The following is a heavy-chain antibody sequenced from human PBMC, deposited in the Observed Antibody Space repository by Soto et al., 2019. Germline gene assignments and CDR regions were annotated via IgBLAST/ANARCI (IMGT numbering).Heavy chain of an antibody. CDR2: IYISGTT. CDR1: GGSINIYY. V-gene: IGHV4-4*07. Sequence: ASETLSLTCTVSGGSINIYYWSWIRQPAGKGLEWIGRIYISGTTDYNPSLKSRVTMSIDTSKNQFSLKLGSVTAADTAVYYCARGAGPPWFDPWGQGTLVTVSS. J-gene: IGHJ5*02. CDR3: ARGAGPPWFDP.